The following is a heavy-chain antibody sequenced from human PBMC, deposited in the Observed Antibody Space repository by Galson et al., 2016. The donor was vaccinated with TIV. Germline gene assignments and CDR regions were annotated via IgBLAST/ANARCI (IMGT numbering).Heavy chain of an antibody. Sequence: SLRLSCAASGFTFHSYAMTWVRQVPGKGLEWVSGINGGGTTYYADSVKGRFTVSRDNGDNALYLQMNSLRAEDTAVYYCARDSGASGAYYSSYWHFDLWGRGTLVTVSS. CDR3: ARDSGASGAYYSSYWHFDL. V-gene: IGHV3-23*01. CDR1: GFTFHSYA. J-gene: IGHJ2*01. CDR2: INGGGTT. D-gene: IGHD3-10*01.